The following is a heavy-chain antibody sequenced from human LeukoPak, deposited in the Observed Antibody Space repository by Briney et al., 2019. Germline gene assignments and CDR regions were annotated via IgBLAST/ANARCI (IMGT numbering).Heavy chain of an antibody. J-gene: IGHJ4*02. CDR3: VRDQGDRTGSL. Sequence: GGSLRLSCVASRFNLGDFWVNWLRQAPGKGLEWVANMNQDGRQTNYLDSVKGRFTISRDNARNSVYLQMDSLRDEDTSLYYCVRDQGDRTGSLWGQGTLVTVST. V-gene: IGHV3-7*01. CDR2: MNQDGRQT. D-gene: IGHD2-15*01. CDR1: RFNLGDFW.